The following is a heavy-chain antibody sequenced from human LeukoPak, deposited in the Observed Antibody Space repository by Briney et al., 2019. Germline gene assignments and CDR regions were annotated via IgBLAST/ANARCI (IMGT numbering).Heavy chain of an antibody. CDR1: GFTFSSYG. J-gene: IGHJ5*02. V-gene: IGHV3-33*01. CDR2: IWYDGSNK. D-gene: IGHD5-18*01. CDR3: ASLDTAKQPLANH. Sequence: PGGSLRLSCAASGFTFSSYGMHWVRQAPGKGLEWVAVIWYDGSNKYYADSVKGRFTISRDNSKNTLYLQMNSLRAEDTAMYYCASLDTAKQPLANHWGQGTLVTVSS.